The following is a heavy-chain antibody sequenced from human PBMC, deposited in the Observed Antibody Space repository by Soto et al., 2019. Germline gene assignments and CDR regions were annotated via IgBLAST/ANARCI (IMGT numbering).Heavy chain of an antibody. D-gene: IGHD2-21*02. V-gene: IGHV5-51*01. CDR2: IYPGDSDT. J-gene: IGHJ4*02. Sequence: GESPKISCKGSGYSFTSHWIGWVRQMPGKGLEWMGIIYPGDSDTRYSPSFQGQVTISADKSISTAYLQWSSLKASDTAMYYCFVSRGDSYGAIDYWGQGTLVTVSS. CDR3: FVSRGDSYGAIDY. CDR1: GYSFTSHW.